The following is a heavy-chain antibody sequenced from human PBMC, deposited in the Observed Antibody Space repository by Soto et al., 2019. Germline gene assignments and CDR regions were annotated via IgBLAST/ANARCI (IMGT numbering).Heavy chain of an antibody. CDR3: ARDGYCISTTCYFLPDV. V-gene: IGHV3-48*02. Sequence: PGGSLRLSCAASGFSISRFGMNWVLQAPGKGLEWVSYISSSSSTIYYADSVKGRFTISRDNAKNSLYLQMNSLRDEDTAVYYCARDGYCISTTCYFLPDVWAQGTSVTVSS. CDR1: GFSISRFG. D-gene: IGHD2-2*03. CDR2: ISSSSSTI. J-gene: IGHJ6*02.